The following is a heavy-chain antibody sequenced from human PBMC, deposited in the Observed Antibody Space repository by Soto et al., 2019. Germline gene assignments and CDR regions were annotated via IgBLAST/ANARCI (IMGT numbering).Heavy chain of an antibody. Sequence: EVQLVESGGGLVQPGGSLRLSCAASGFTFSSYSMNWVRQAPGKGLEWVSYISSSSSTIYYADSVKCRFTISRDNVKNSLYLQMNNLRDEDTAVYYCARDTTRYSSGWYLYFDYWGQGTLVTVSS. V-gene: IGHV3-48*02. J-gene: IGHJ4*02. CDR3: ARDTTRYSSGWYLYFDY. CDR1: GFTFSSYS. D-gene: IGHD6-19*01. CDR2: ISSSSSTI.